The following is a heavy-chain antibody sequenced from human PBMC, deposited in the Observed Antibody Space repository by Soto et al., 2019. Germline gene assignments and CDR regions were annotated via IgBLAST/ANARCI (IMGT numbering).Heavy chain of an antibody. V-gene: IGHV3-9*01. J-gene: IGHJ3*02. CDR2: ISWNSGSI. Sequence: GGSLRLSCAASGFTFDDYAMHWVRQAPGKGLEWVSGISWNSGSIGYADSVKGRFTISRDNAKNSLYLQMNSLRAEDTALYYCAKDMHDSSGYFDAFDIWGQGTMVTVSS. CDR1: GFTFDDYA. CDR3: AKDMHDSSGYFDAFDI. D-gene: IGHD3-22*01.